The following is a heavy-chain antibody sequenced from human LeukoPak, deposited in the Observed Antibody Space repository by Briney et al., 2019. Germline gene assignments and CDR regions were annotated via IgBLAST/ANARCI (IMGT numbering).Heavy chain of an antibody. CDR1: GGSISSYY. CDR2: IYYSGST. CDR3: ARDQDRFDP. J-gene: IGHJ5*02. Sequence: SETLSLTCTVSGGSISSYYWSWIRQPPGKGLEWIGYIYYSGSTNYNPSLKSRVTISVDTSKNQFSLKLSSVPAADTAVYYCARDQDRFDPWGQGTLVTVSS. V-gene: IGHV4-59*01.